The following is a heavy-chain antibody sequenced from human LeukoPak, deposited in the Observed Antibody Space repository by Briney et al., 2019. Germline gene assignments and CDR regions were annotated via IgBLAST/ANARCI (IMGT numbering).Heavy chain of an antibody. V-gene: IGHV3-30*02. D-gene: IGHD3-10*01. CDR3: AKGSRFGELLSDY. J-gene: IGHJ4*02. Sequence: GGSLRLSCAASGCSFSSCGIQWVRQAPGKGLEWVAFIRYDGSNKYYADSVKGRFTISRDNSKNTLYLQVNSLRAEDTAVYYCAKGSRFGELLSDYWGQGTLVTVSS. CDR1: GCSFSSCG. CDR2: IRYDGSNK.